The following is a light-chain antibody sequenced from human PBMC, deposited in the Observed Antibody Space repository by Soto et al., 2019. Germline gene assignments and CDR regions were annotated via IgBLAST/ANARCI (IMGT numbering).Light chain of an antibody. CDR1: QSVSSSY. CDR2: GAS. J-gene: IGKJ2*01. CDR3: QQYGSSPVYT. V-gene: IGKV3-20*01. Sequence: EIVLTKSPGTLSLSPGERATLSCRASQSVSSSYLAWYQQKPGQAPRLLIYGASSRATGIPDRFRGSGSGTDFTLTISRLEPEDFAVYYCQQYGSSPVYTFGQGTKLEIK.